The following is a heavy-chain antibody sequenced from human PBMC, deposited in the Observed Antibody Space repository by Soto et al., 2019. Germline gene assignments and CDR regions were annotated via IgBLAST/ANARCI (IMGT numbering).Heavy chain of an antibody. CDR2: ISSTSTYI. CDR3: ARHRGGLEGDY. Sequence: EVQLVESGGGLVKPGGSLRLSCAASGFTFSDNSMKWVRQAPGRGLEWVSSISSTSTYIFYADSVKGRFTISRDNAKNSLYLQMNSLRAEDTAIYYCARHRGGLEGDYWGQGTLVIVSS. D-gene: IGHD1-1*01. J-gene: IGHJ4*02. V-gene: IGHV3-21*01. CDR1: GFTFSDNS.